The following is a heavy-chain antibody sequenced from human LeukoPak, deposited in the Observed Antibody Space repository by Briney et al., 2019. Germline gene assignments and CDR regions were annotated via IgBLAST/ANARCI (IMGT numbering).Heavy chain of an antibody. CDR1: GYTFSSYG. D-gene: IGHD3-16*02. CDR3: ARDIHDYVWGSYRYQSDAFDI. J-gene: IGHJ3*02. V-gene: IGHV1-18*01. CDR2: ISAYNANT. Sequence: ASVKVSCKASGYTFSSYGVTWVRQAPGQGLEWMGWISAYNANTHYAQQFQGRVTMTTDTSTNTAYMELRSLRSDDTAVYYCARDIHDYVWGSYRYQSDAFDIWGQGTMVTVSS.